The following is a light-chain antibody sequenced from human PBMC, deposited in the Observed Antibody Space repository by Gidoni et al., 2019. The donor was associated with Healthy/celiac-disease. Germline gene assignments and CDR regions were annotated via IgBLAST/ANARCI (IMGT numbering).Light chain of an antibody. V-gene: IGKV1-39*01. CDR1: QSISSY. Sequence: DIKLTQSPSSLSASVGDRVTITCRASQSISSYLNWYQQKPGKAPKLLIYAASSLQSGVPSRFSCSGSGTYFTLTISSLQPEDFATYYCQQSYSTPWTFGQXTKVEIK. J-gene: IGKJ1*01. CDR2: AAS. CDR3: QQSYSTPWT.